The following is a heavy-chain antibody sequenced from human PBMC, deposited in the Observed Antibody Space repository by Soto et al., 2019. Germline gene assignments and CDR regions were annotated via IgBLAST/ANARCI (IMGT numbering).Heavy chain of an antibody. V-gene: IGHV4-30-4*01. CDR3: AREREDSSGYGYWFDP. CDR2: IYYSGST. CDR1: GGSISSGDYY. D-gene: IGHD3-22*01. J-gene: IGHJ5*02. Sequence: PSETLSLTCTASGGSISSGDYYWSWIRQPPGKGLEWIGYIYYSGSTYYNPSLKSRVTISVDTSKNQFSLKLSSVTAADTAVYYCAREREDSSGYGYWFDPWGQGTLVTVSS.